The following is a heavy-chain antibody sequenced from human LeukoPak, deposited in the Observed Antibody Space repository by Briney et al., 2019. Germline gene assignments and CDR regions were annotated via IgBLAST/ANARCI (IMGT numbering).Heavy chain of an antibody. Sequence: PSETLSLTCTVSGGSISSYYWSWIRQPPGKGLEWIGYVYYTGGTNYNPSLRSRVIMSIDTSKKQFSLKVSSVTAADTAVYYCAREVSYGSGIYAAYWGQGTLVTVSS. D-gene: IGHD3-16*01. V-gene: IGHV4-59*01. CDR2: VYYTGGT. J-gene: IGHJ4*02. CDR3: AREVSYGSGIYAAY. CDR1: GGSISSYY.